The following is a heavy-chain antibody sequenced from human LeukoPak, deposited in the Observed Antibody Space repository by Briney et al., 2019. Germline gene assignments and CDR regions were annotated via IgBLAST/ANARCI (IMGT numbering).Heavy chain of an antibody. V-gene: IGHV3-23*01. Sequence: GGSLRLSCAASGFTFSSYAMSWVRQAPGKELEWVSAISGSGGSTYYADSVKGRFTISRDNSKNTLYLQMNSLRAEDTAVYYCAKGQIAAAGSYYFDYWGQGTLVTVSS. D-gene: IGHD6-13*01. CDR1: GFTFSSYA. J-gene: IGHJ4*02. CDR3: AKGQIAAAGSYYFDY. CDR2: ISGSGGST.